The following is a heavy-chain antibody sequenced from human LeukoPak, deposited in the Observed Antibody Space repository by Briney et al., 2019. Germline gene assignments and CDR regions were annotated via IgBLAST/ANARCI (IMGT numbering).Heavy chain of an antibody. Sequence: GGSLRLSRAASGFTFSNYWMSWVRQAPGKGPEWVANIKQDGSEQYYVDSVKGRFTISRDNAKNSLYLQMNSLRDEDTAVYYCARMGSGHDWSLFDYWGQGTLVTVSS. CDR3: ARMGSGHDWSLFDY. D-gene: IGHD5-12*01. V-gene: IGHV3-7*03. CDR1: GFTFSNYW. CDR2: IKQDGSEQ. J-gene: IGHJ4*02.